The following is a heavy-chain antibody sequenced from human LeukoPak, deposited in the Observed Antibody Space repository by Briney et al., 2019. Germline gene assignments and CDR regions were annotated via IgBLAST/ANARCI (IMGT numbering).Heavy chain of an antibody. CDR2: INPSGGST. D-gene: IGHD3-22*01. J-gene: IGHJ3*02. CDR3: ARVKPNYYDSSAYGTFDI. CDR1: GYTFTSYY. V-gene: IGHV1-46*01. Sequence: VASVKVSCKASGYTFTSYYMHWVRQAPGQGLEWMGIINPSGGSTSYAQKFQGRVTMTRDTSTSTVYMELSSLRSEDTAVYYCARVKPNYYDSSAYGTFDIWGQRTMFTVSS.